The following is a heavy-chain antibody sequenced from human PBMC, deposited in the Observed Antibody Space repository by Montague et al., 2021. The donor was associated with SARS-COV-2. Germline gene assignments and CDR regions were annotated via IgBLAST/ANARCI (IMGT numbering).Heavy chain of an antibody. CDR1: GFTFSSYW. Sequence: SLRLSCAASGFTFSSYWMSWVRQAPGKGLEWVANIKQDGSEKYYVDSVKGRFTISRDNAKNSLYLQMNSLRAEDTAVYYCARGPWEGELLWHDAFDIWGQGTTVTVSS. V-gene: IGHV3-7*04. J-gene: IGHJ3*02. D-gene: IGHD1-26*01. CDR3: ARGPWEGELLWHDAFDI. CDR2: IKQDGSEK.